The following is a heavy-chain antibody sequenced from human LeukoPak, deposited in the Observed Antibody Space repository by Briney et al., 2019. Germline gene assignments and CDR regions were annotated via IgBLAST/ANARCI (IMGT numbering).Heavy chain of an antibody. V-gene: IGHV4-34*01. J-gene: IGHJ5*02. CDR1: GGSFSGYY. D-gene: IGHD3-10*01. CDR2: INHSGST. Sequence: PSETLSLTCAVYGGSFSGYYWSWIRQPPGKGLEWIGEINHSGSTNYNPSLKSRVTISVDTSKNQFSLKLSSVTAADTAVYYRARGPGVLLWFGEGLDPWGQGTLVTVSS. CDR3: ARGPGVLLWFGEGLDP.